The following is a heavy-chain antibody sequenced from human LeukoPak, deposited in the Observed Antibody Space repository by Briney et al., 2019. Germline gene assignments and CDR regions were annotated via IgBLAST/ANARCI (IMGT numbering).Heavy chain of an antibody. D-gene: IGHD3-10*01. J-gene: IGHJ4*02. Sequence: PSETLSLTCTVSGGSISSYYWSWIRQPPGKGLEWIGYIYYSGSTNYNPSLKSRVTISVDTSKNQFSLKLSSVTAADTAVYYCARVTHRFGELLEFDYWGQGTLVTVSS. CDR3: ARVTHRFGELLEFDY. V-gene: IGHV4-59*01. CDR1: GGSISSYY. CDR2: IYYSGST.